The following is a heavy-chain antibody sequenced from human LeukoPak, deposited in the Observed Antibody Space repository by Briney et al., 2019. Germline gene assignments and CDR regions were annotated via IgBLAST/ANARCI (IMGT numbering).Heavy chain of an antibody. D-gene: IGHD1-26*01. CDR2: INPNSGGT. CDR1: GYTFTGYY. V-gene: IGHV1-2*02. Sequence: ASVKVSCKASGYTFTGYYMHWVRQAPGQGLEWMGWINPNSGGTNYAQKFQGRVTMTRDTSISTAYMELSRLRSDDTAVYYCARASPIVGATYYYYYMDVLRKGTTVTVSS. CDR3: ARASPIVGATYYYYYMDV. J-gene: IGHJ6*03.